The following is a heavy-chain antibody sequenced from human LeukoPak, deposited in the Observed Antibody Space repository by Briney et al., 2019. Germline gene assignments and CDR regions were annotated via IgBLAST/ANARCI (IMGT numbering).Heavy chain of an antibody. CDR1: GGSISSGGYS. V-gene: IGHV4-30-2*01. Sequence: SETLSLTCAVSGGSISSGGYSWNWIRQPPGQGLEWIGYLYRSGSTYYNPSLESRVTISIDRSKNQFSLNLSSVTAADTAVYYCARADYYGSGGYPPYFDYWGQGTLVTVSS. CDR3: ARADYYGSGGYPPYFDY. D-gene: IGHD3-10*01. J-gene: IGHJ4*02. CDR2: LYRSGST.